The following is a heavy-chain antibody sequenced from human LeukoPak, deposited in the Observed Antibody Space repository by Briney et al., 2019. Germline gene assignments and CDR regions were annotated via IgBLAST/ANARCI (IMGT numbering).Heavy chain of an antibody. CDR2: ISSSGSTI. Sequence: GGSLRLSCAASGFSFSDYYMSWIRQAPGKGLEWVSYISSSGSTIYYADSVKGRFTISRDNAKNSLYLQMNSLRAEDTAVYYCAREDMVRGVITPYYYYMDVWGKGTTVTISS. D-gene: IGHD3-10*01. CDR3: AREDMVRGVITPYYYYMDV. CDR1: GFSFSDYY. J-gene: IGHJ6*03. V-gene: IGHV3-11*01.